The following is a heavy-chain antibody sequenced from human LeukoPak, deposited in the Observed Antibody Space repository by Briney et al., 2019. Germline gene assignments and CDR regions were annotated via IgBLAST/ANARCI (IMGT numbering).Heavy chain of an antibody. CDR2: VNPSDGGT. CDR1: GYTFTNYY. J-gene: IGHJ4*02. V-gene: IGHV1-46*01. Sequence: GASVSVSCTASGYTFTNYYMHWVRQAPGQGLEWMGIVNPSDGGTSYAQQFHGRVTMTRDTTITTDYMELSRLRSDDTAVYYCARENRGYSGDADYWGQGTLVTVSS. D-gene: IGHD5-12*01. CDR3: ARENRGYSGDADY.